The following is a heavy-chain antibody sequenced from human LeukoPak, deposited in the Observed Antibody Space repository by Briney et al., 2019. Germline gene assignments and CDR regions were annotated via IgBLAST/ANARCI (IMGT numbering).Heavy chain of an antibody. Sequence: PSETLSLTCTVPGGSISSHYWSWIRQPPGKGLEWIGYIYYSGSTNYNPSLKSRVTISVDTSKNQFSLKLSSVTAADTAVYYCARESGATGYMDVWGKGTTVTVSS. CDR1: GGSISSHY. D-gene: IGHD4/OR15-4a*01. J-gene: IGHJ6*03. CDR3: ARESGATGYMDV. V-gene: IGHV4-59*11. CDR2: IYYSGST.